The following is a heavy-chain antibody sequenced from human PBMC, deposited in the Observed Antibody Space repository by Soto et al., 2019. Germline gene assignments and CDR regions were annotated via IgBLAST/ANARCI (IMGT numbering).Heavy chain of an antibody. CDR2: IYYSGST. Sequence: KPSETLSLTCPVSGGSISSYYWSWIRQPPGKGLEWIGYIYYSGSTNYNPSLKSRVTISVDTSKNQFSLKLSSVTAADTAVYYCARADEYYYDSSGPSYAFDIWGQGTMVTVSS. D-gene: IGHD3-22*01. J-gene: IGHJ3*02. V-gene: IGHV4-59*01. CDR3: ARADEYYYDSSGPSYAFDI. CDR1: GGSISSYY.